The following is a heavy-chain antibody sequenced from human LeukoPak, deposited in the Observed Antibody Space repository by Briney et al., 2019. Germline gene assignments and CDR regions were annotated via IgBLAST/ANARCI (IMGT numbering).Heavy chain of an antibody. D-gene: IGHD3-3*01. CDR3: ARSSRGLGYDFPFDY. CDR1: GGSISTYY. Sequence: SETVSLTCTVSGGSISTYYWTWIRQPPGEGLEWMGYIYHSGSTKYNPSLESRVTISVDTSKNQFSLKLRSATAADTAVYYCARSSRGLGYDFPFDYWGQGALVTVSS. CDR2: IYHSGST. V-gene: IGHV4-59*01. J-gene: IGHJ4*02.